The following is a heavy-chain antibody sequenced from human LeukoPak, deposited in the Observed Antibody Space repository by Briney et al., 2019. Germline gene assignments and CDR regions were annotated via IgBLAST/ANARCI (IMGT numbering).Heavy chain of an antibody. CDR2: IYHSGSI. J-gene: IGHJ4*02. CDR3: ARRERIAEANDY. V-gene: IGHV4-38-2*01. D-gene: IGHD1-1*01. CDR1: GYSISSGYY. Sequence: SETLSLTCAVSGYSISSGYYWGWIRPPPGKGLEWIGSIYHSGSIYYNPSLKSRVTISVDTSKNQFSLKLSSVTAADTAVYYCARRERIAEANDYWGQGTLVTVSS.